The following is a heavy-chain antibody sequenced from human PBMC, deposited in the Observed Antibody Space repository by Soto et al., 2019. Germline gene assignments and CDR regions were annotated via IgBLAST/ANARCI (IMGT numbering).Heavy chain of an antibody. CDR2: ISGSGGST. Sequence: GGSLRLSCAASGFTFSSYAMSWVRQAPGKGLEWVSAISGSGGSTYYADSVKGRFTISRDNSKNTLYLQMNSLRAEDTAVYYCAKGVVAASRYYYYGMDVWGQGTTVTVSS. J-gene: IGHJ6*02. V-gene: IGHV3-23*01. CDR1: GFTFSSYA. CDR3: AKGVVAASRYYYYGMDV. D-gene: IGHD2-15*01.